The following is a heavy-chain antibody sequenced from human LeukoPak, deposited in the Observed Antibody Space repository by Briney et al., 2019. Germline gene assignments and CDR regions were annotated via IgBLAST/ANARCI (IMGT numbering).Heavy chain of an antibody. J-gene: IGHJ2*01. D-gene: IGHD2-15*01. CDR2: IRNKAYSGTI. V-gene: IGHV3-49*01. Sequence: GGSLRLSCTASGFIFGDYAMSWFRQAPGKGLEWVGFIRNKAYSGTIEYAASVKGRFTISRDGSKSIAYLQMNSLKTEDTAVYYCTRHGTPSGYFDLWGRGTLVTVSS. CDR1: GFIFGDYA. CDR3: TRHGTPSGYFDL.